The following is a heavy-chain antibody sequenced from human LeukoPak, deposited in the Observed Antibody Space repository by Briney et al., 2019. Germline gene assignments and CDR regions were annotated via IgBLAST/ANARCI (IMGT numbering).Heavy chain of an antibody. D-gene: IGHD4-17*01. CDR3: AREPWDYGKFYGLDY. J-gene: IGHJ4*02. CDR2: IYHSGST. CDR1: GYSISSGYY. Sequence: SETLSLTCTVSGYSISSGYYWGWIRQPPGKGLEWIGSIYHSGSTYYNPSLKSRVTISVDKSKNQFSLKLSSVTAADTAVYYCAREPWDYGKFYGLDYWGQGTLVTVSS. V-gene: IGHV4-38-2*02.